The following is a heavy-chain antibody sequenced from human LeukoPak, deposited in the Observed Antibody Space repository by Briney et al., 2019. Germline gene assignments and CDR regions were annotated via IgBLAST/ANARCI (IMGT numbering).Heavy chain of an antibody. V-gene: IGHV3-7*01. Sequence: PGGSLRLSCAASGFMFSGYWMTWVRQAPGKGLEWVANIKEDGSEKNYVDSVKGRFTISRDNAQNSLYLRMTSLRVEDTAVYFCAKVRRGSSGGPYYYYMDVWGKGTTVTVSS. CDR2: IKEDGSEK. D-gene: IGHD1-26*01. J-gene: IGHJ6*03. CDR1: GFMFSGYW. CDR3: AKVRRGSSGGPYYYYMDV.